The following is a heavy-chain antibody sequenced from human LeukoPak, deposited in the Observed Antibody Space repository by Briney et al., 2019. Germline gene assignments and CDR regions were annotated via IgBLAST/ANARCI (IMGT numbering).Heavy chain of an antibody. CDR3: AKDMYGDFGGVDY. Sequence: GGSLRLSCAASGFTLSTYAMTWVRQAPGKGLEWVSVIFNSGTSTYYADSVKGRFTVSRDNSKNTLHLQMSSLRAEEPAVYDCAKDMYGDFGGVDYWGQGTLVTVSS. V-gene: IGHV3-23*01. J-gene: IGHJ4*02. CDR2: IFNSGTST. D-gene: IGHD4-17*01. CDR1: GFTLSTYA.